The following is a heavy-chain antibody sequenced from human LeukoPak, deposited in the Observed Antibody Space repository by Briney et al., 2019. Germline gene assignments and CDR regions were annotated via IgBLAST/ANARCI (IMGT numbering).Heavy chain of an antibody. CDR3: ASGDYMNV. CDR1: GFTFSSHW. Sequence: GGSLRLSCAASGFTFSSHWMYWVRQAPGKGLEWVANIKQDGSEKYYVDSLKGRFTISRDNAKNSLFLQMNSLGAEDTAVYYCASGDYMNVWGKGTTVTISS. V-gene: IGHV3-7*01. J-gene: IGHJ6*03. CDR2: IKQDGSEK.